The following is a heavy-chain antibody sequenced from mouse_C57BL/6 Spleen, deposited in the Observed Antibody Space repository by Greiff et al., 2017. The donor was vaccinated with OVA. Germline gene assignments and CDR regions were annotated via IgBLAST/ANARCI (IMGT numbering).Heavy chain of an antibody. Sequence: EVQVVESGGGLVKPGGSLKLSCAASGFTFSDYGMHWVRQAPEKGLEWVAYISSGSSTIYYADTVKGRFTISRDNAKNTLFLQMTSLRSEDTAMYYCASPPYDYDPAWFAYWGQGTLVTVSA. CDR3: ASPPYDYDPAWFAY. J-gene: IGHJ3*01. CDR2: ISSGSSTI. D-gene: IGHD2-4*01. V-gene: IGHV5-17*01. CDR1: GFTFSDYG.